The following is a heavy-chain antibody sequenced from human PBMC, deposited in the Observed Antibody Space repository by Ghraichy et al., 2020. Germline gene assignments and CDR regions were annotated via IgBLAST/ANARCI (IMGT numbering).Heavy chain of an antibody. CDR2: IDWDDDK. CDR3: ARTRYSGYDLVVYFDY. J-gene: IGHJ4*02. CDR1: GFSLSTSGMC. Sequence: SGPTLVKPTQTLTLTCTFSGFSLSTSGMCVSWIRQPPGKALEWLARIDWDDDKYYSTSLKTRLTISKDTSKNQVVLTMTNMDPVDTATYYCARTRYSGYDLVVYFDYWGQGTLVTVSS. V-gene: IGHV2-70*11. D-gene: IGHD5-12*01.